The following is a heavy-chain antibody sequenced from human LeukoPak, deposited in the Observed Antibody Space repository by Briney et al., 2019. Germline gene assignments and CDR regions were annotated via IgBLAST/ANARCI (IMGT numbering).Heavy chain of an antibody. V-gene: IGHV3-23*01. Sequence: PGGSLRLSCAASGFTFSSYAMSWVRQAPGKGLEWVSAISGSAGITYYADSVKGRFTISRDNSKNTLYLHMNSLRAEDTAVYYCAKPPRGIVPYYFDYWGQGTLVTVSS. J-gene: IGHJ4*02. CDR2: ISGSAGIT. CDR3: AKPPRGIVPYYFDY. CDR1: GFTFSSYA. D-gene: IGHD2-2*01.